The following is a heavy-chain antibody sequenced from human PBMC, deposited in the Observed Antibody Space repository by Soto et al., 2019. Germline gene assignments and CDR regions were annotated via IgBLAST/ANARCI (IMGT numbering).Heavy chain of an antibody. D-gene: IGHD6-25*01. J-gene: IGHJ6*02. CDR3: ARGRGYVYGSNFYGLDV. V-gene: IGHV4-34*01. Sequence: PSETLSLTCAVYGGSFSGYYWSWIRQPPGKGLEWIGEINHSGTTNYNPSFQNRVTISVDKSTNNFSLKMTSVTAADAAVYYCARGRGYVYGSNFYGLDVWGQGTTVTVSS. CDR1: GGSFSGYY. CDR2: INHSGTT.